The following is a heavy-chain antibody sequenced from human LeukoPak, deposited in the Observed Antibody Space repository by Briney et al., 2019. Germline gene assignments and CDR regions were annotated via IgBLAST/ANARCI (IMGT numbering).Heavy chain of an antibody. D-gene: IGHD3-22*01. CDR2: IKQDGSER. V-gene: IGHV3-7*01. Sequence: GGSLRLSCEASGVSISVYWMSWVRQAPGQGLEWVGNIKQDGSERNYVDSVKGRFTISRDNAKKSLYLQMNSLRAEDTAVYYCARDLGAYYHFFDFWGQGTLVTVSS. CDR1: GVSISVYW. J-gene: IGHJ4*02. CDR3: ARDLGAYYHFFDF.